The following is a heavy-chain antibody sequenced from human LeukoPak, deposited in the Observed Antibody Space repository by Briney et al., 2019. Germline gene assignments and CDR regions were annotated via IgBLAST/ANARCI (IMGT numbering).Heavy chain of an antibody. J-gene: IGHJ6*03. Sequence: GASVKVSCKASGYSFTGYYMHWVRQAPGQGLEWMGWINPDSGGTSYAQKFQGRVTMTRDTSITTAYMGLSRLSSDDTALYYCASGYSDYADYYNYYMDVWGKGTTVTVSS. CDR2: INPDSGGT. CDR1: GYSFTGYY. CDR3: ASGYSDYADYYNYYMDV. V-gene: IGHV1-2*02. D-gene: IGHD4-11*01.